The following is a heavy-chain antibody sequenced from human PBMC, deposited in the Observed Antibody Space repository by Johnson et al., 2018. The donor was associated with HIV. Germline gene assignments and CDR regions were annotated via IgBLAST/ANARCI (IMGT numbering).Heavy chain of an antibody. V-gene: IGHV3-66*02. D-gene: IGHD5-24*01. CDR2: IYSGGST. Sequence: VQLVESGGGLVQPGGSLRLSCAASGFTVSSNYMSWVRQAPGKGLEWVSVIYSGGSTYYADSVKGRFTISRDNSKNTLYLQMNSLRAEDMAVYYCARGTRGYNLAPDAFDIWGQGTMVTVSS. CDR1: GFTVSSNY. CDR3: ARGTRGYNLAPDAFDI. J-gene: IGHJ3*02.